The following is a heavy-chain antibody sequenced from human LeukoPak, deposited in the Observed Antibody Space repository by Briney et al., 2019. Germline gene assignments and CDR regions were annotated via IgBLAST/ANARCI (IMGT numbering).Heavy chain of an antibody. D-gene: IGHD3-10*01. CDR1: GFIFGDYN. J-gene: IGHJ4*02. CDR3: SRGQKDPYGPEFDY. Sequence: GQSLRLSCTPSGFIFGDYNMNWVRQAPGKGLEWVGYIRAKIHDGTTDFAASVKGGFTISRDDSKSIAYLQMTSLKSEDTAVYYCSRGQKDPYGPEFDYWGQGTLVTVSS. CDR2: IRAKIHDGTT. V-gene: IGHV3-49*04.